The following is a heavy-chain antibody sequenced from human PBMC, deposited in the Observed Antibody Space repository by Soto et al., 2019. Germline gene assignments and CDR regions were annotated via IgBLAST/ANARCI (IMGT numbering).Heavy chain of an antibody. CDR2: INAGNGNT. J-gene: IGHJ4*02. Sequence: GASGKVSCKACGYTFTSYAMHCVRQAPGQRLEWMGWINAGNGNTKYSQKFQGRVTITRDTSASTAYMELSSLRSEDTAVYYCARNVVLVNPLAYWARGTLVPVSS. D-gene: IGHD2-15*01. CDR3: ARNVVLVNPLAY. V-gene: IGHV1-3*01. CDR1: GYTFTSYA.